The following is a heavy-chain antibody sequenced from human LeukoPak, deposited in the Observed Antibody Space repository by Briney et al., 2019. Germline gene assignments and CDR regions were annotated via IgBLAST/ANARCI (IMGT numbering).Heavy chain of an antibody. CDR3: ARISQSSGGFYY. J-gene: IGHJ4*02. D-gene: IGHD2-15*01. V-gene: IGHV4-31*02. CDR1: GGSISNSGGFY. CDR2: ISYRGST. Sequence: PSGTLSLTCTVSGGSISNSGGFYWSWIRQHPGDGLEWIGFISYRGSTYYNPSLKSRVSMSVDTSRSQFSLRLASVTDEDTAVYYCARISQSSGGFYYWGQGTLVTVSS.